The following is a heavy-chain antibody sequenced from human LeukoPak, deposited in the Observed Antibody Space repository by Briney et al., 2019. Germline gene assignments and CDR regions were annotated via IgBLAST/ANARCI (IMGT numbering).Heavy chain of an antibody. J-gene: IGHJ5*02. V-gene: IGHV1-46*01. CDR1: GYTFTSYY. CDR2: INPSGGST. D-gene: IGHD6-19*01. CDR3: ARGGGVRTGSGWRPGNWFDP. Sequence: RASVKVSCKASGYTFTSYYMHWVRQAPGQGLEWMGIINPSGGSTSYAQKFQGRVTMTRDTSTSTVYMELSSLRSEDTAVYYCARGGGVRTGSGWRPGNWFDPWGQGTLVIVSS.